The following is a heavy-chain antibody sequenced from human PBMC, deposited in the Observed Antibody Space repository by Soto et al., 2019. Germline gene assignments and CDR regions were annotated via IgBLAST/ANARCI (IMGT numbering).Heavy chain of an antibody. CDR2: ISGSGGST. CDR1: GFTFSSYA. D-gene: IGHD3-3*01. Sequence: GGSLRLSCAASGFTFSSYAMSWVRQAPGKGLEWVSAISGSGGSTYYADSVKGRFTISRDNSKNTLYLQMNSLRAEDTAVYYGAKVGFERDYDVWSGYYYFDYWGQGTLVTVSS. V-gene: IGHV3-23*01. CDR3: AKVGFERDYDVWSGYYYFDY. J-gene: IGHJ4*02.